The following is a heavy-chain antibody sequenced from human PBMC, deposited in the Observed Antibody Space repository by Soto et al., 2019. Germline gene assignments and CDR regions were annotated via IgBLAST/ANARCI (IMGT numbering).Heavy chain of an antibody. CDR2: IYYSGST. CDR3: GGGSLPYYYDSSGYYDY. Sequence: SETLSLTCTVSGGSISSYYWSWIRQPPGKGLEWIGYIYYSGSTNYNPSLKSRVTISVDTSKNQFSLKLSSVTAADTAVYYCGGGSLPYYYDSSGYYDYWGKETLVTVSS. V-gene: IGHV4-59*01. D-gene: IGHD3-22*01. CDR1: GGSISSYY. J-gene: IGHJ4*02.